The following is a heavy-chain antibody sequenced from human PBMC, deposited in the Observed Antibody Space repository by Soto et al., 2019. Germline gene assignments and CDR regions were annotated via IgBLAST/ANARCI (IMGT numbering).Heavy chain of an antibody. D-gene: IGHD1-1*01. CDR1: GGSISSGGYY. J-gene: IGHJ4*02. CDR2: IYYSGST. Sequence: SETLSLTCTVSGGSISSGGYYWSWIRQHPGKGLEWIGYIYYSGSTYYNPSLKSRVTISVDTSKNQFSLKLSSVTAADTAVYYCARDSSMGTLDYWGQGTLVTVSS. V-gene: IGHV4-31*03. CDR3: ARDSSMGTLDY.